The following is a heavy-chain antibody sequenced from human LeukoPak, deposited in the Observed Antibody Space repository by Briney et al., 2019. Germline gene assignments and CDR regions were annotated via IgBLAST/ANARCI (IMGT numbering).Heavy chain of an antibody. CDR1: GGSFSGYY. Sequence: ETLSLTCAVYGGSFSGYYWSWIRQSPGKGLEWIGEINHSGSTNYNPSLKSRVTISVDTSKNQFSLKLSSVTAADTAVYYCARLAYGSGSYYNRAKYFDYWGQGTLVTVAS. CDR2: INHSGST. D-gene: IGHD3-10*01. V-gene: IGHV4-34*01. CDR3: ARLAYGSGSYYNRAKYFDY. J-gene: IGHJ4*02.